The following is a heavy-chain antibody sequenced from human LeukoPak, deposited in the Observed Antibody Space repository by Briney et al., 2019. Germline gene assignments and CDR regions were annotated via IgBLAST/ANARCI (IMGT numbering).Heavy chain of an antibody. CDR1: GFTLSSSG. D-gene: IGHD3-22*01. CDR3: AKDRGNYYDTSTMDY. CDR2: IWYDGRYT. Sequence: GGSLRLSCAASGFTLSSSGMHWVRQAPGKGLEWVVVIWYDGRYTYYADSVKGRFTISRDSSKNTVYLQMESLRAEDTGFYYCAKDRGNYYDTSTMDYWGQGTLVTVSS. J-gene: IGHJ4*02. V-gene: IGHV3-33*06.